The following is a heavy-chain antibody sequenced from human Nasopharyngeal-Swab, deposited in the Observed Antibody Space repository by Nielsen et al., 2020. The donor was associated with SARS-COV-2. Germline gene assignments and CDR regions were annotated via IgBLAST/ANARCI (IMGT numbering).Heavy chain of an antibody. J-gene: IGHJ4*02. CDR3: ARDHYSGYDFYFDY. Sequence: GESLKISCAASGFSFSDYYMSWVRQAPGKGLEWVANIKQDGSEKYYVDSVKGRFTISRDNAKNSLYLQMNSLRAEDTAVYYCARDHYSGYDFYFDYWGQGTLVTVSS. D-gene: IGHD5-12*01. CDR2: IKQDGSEK. V-gene: IGHV3-7*01. CDR1: GFSFSDYY.